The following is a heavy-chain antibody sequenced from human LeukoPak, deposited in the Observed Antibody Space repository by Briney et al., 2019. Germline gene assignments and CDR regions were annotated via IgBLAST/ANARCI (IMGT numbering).Heavy chain of an antibody. D-gene: IGHD2-2*01. J-gene: IGHJ4*02. CDR2: INWSGGST. Sequence: GGSLRLSCTASGLAFDEHGMSWVRQVPGKGLEWVSGINWSGGSTGYADPLRGRFTISRDNAKNSLYLQMDSLRAEDTALYYCARAPITSPSYFDYWGQGTLVTVSS. V-gene: IGHV3-20*04. CDR1: GLAFDEHG. CDR3: ARAPITSPSYFDY.